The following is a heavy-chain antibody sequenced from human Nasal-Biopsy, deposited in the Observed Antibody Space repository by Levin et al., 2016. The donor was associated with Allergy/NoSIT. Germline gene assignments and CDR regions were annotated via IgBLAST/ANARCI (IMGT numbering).Heavy chain of an antibody. CDR1: GGSVSSGGYS. J-gene: IGHJ6*02. V-gene: IGHV4-30-2*05. CDR3: ARATLARDYYYGMDV. CDR2: IYHRGSP. Sequence: LRLSCSVSGGSVSSGGYSWTWIRQPPGKGLEWIANIYHRGSPSYNPSLKTRVSISLDTSKNQLALKVTSITAADTGVYYCARATLARDYYYGMDVWGPGTTVTVSS.